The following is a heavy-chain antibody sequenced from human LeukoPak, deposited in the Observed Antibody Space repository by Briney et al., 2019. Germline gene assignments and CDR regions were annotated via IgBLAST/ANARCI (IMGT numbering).Heavy chain of an antibody. CDR2: INPNSGGT. J-gene: IGHJ5*02. CDR3: ARDLLSMQNWGIYNWFDP. D-gene: IGHD3-16*01. V-gene: IGHV1-2*02. CDR1: GYTFTGYY. Sequence: ASVKVSCKASGYTFTGYYMHWVRQAPGQGLEWMGWINPNSGGTNYAQKFQGRVTMTRDTSISTAYMELSRLRSDDTAVYYCARDLLSMQNWGIYNWFDPWGKGTLVTVSS.